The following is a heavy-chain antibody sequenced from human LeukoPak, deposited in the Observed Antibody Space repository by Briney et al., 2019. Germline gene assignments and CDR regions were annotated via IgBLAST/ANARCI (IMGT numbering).Heavy chain of an antibody. V-gene: IGHV1-69*04. CDR3: ATYCGGDCYSY. CDR2: IIPILGIA. Sequence: GASVKVSCKASGGTFSSYAISWVRQAPGQGLEWMGRIIPILGIANYAQKFQGRVTITADKSTSTAYMELSSLRSEDTAVYYCATYCGGDCYSYWGQGTLVTVSS. D-gene: IGHD2-21*02. J-gene: IGHJ4*02. CDR1: GGTFSSYA.